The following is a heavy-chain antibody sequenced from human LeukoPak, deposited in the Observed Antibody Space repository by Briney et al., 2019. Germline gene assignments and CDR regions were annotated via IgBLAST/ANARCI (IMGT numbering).Heavy chain of an antibody. D-gene: IGHD6-25*01. V-gene: IGHV3-30*18. J-gene: IGHJ4*02. CDR1: GFTFSNYG. Sequence: GGSLRLSCAASGFTFSNYGMHWVRQAPGKGLEWVAVISYDGSNKYYADSVKARFTISRDNSKNTLYLQMNSLRAEDTAVYYCAKGPPYSSAQYIDYWGQGTLVTVSS. CDR3: AKGPPYSSAQYIDY. CDR2: ISYDGSNK.